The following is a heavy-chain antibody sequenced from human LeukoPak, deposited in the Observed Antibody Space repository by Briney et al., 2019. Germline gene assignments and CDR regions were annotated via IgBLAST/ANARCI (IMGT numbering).Heavy chain of an antibody. V-gene: IGHV3-23*01. Sequence: PGGSLRLSCVTSGFMFSTYAMSWVRQAPGKGLEWVSIISGSGGRTYYADSVKGRFTVSRDNSKNTLYLQMKSLRAEDTAVYYCVSQSYSGSDNYYFQFWGHGTLVAVSS. CDR1: GFMFSTYA. J-gene: IGHJ4*01. CDR2: ISGSGGRT. D-gene: IGHD1-26*01. CDR3: VSQSYSGSDNYYFQF.